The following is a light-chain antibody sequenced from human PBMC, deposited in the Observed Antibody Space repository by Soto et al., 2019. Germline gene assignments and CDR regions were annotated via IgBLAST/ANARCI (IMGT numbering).Light chain of an antibody. Sequence: EIVLTQSPATLSLSPGERATLSCRASQSVSKPLAWYQQKSGQAPRLLIYDASNRATGIPARFSGSGSGTDFTLTISSLEPEDFAVYSCQHRGEWPPGATFGQGTRLEIK. V-gene: IGKV3-11*01. J-gene: IGKJ5*01. CDR2: DAS. CDR1: QSVSKP. CDR3: QHRGEWPPGAT.